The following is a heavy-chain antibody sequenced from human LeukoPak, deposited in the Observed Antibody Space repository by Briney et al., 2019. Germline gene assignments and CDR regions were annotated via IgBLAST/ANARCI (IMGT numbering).Heavy chain of an antibody. CDR2: IIPIFGTA. Sequence: GSSVKVSCKAPGGTFSSYAISWVRQAPGRGLEWMGGIIPIFGTANYAQKFQGRVTITADESTSTAYMELSSLRSEDTAVYYCARVDQNWFDPWGQGTLVTVSS. J-gene: IGHJ5*02. CDR1: GGTFSSYA. D-gene: IGHD2-2*01. CDR3: ARVDQNWFDP. V-gene: IGHV1-69*01.